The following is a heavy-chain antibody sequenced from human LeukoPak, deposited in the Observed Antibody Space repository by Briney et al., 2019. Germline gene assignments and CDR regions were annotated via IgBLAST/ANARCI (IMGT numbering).Heavy chain of an antibody. V-gene: IGHV4-4*07. CDR3: ARMRNGSGSYTYFDY. D-gene: IGHD3-10*01. Sequence: PSETLSLTCTVSGGSISTFYWSWIRQPAGKGLEWIGRVYTSGSTNYNPSPKSRVTMSVDTSKNQFSLKLSSVTAADTAVYYCARMRNGSGSYTYFDYWGQGTLVTVSS. CDR2: VYTSGST. CDR1: GGSISTFY. J-gene: IGHJ4*02.